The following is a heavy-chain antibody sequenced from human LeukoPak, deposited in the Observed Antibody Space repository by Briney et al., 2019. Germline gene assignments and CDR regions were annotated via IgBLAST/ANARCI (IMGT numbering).Heavy chain of an antibody. V-gene: IGHV3-21*01. CDR1: GFTFSSYS. Sequence: GGSLRLSCAASGFTFSSYSMNWVRQAPGKGLEWVSSISSSSSYIYYADSVKGRFTISRDNAKNSLYLQMNSLRAKDTAVYYCARMWPREGYFDYWGQGTLVTVSS. J-gene: IGHJ4*02. CDR3: ARMWPREGYFDY. CDR2: ISSSSSYI. D-gene: IGHD2-21*01.